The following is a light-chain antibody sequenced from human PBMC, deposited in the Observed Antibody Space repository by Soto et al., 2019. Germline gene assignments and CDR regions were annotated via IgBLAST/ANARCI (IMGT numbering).Light chain of an antibody. J-gene: IGKJ4*01. CDR1: QDITSY. Sequence: IPFVPFTFSLSAAFWDSVSLHCLASQDITSYLAWYQQKPGKAPNLLIYGASTLQSGVPSRFSGSGSGTDFTLTISSLQAEDFASYYCQQTRAYPSTFGGGTKVDIK. V-gene: IGKV1-9*01. CDR2: GAS. CDR3: QQTRAYPST.